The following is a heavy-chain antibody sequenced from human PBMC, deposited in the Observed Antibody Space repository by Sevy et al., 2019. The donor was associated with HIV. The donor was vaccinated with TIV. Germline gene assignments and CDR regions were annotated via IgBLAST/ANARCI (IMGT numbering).Heavy chain of an antibody. CDR2: INWNGGST. CDR1: GFTFDDYG. D-gene: IGHD1-26*01. J-gene: IGHJ4*02. Sequence: GGSLRLSCAASGFTFDDYGMSWVRQAPGKGLEWVSGINWNGGSTGYADSVKGRFTIPRDNAKNSLYLQMNSLRAEDTALYYCARFRPGATGTYFDYWGQGTLVTVSS. V-gene: IGHV3-20*04. CDR3: ARFRPGATGTYFDY.